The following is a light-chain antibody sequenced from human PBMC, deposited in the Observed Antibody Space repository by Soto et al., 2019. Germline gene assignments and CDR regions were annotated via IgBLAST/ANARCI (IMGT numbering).Light chain of an antibody. Sequence: QSALTQPASVSGSPGQSITISCTGTSSDVGSHNLVSRYQQHPGQAPKLMIYEVTKRPLGVSTRFSASKSGNPASLTIPGLQAEDEADYYCCSYGGSRAVFGGGTQLTVL. V-gene: IGLV2-23*02. J-gene: IGLJ7*01. CDR2: EVT. CDR1: SSDVGSHNL. CDR3: CSYGGSRAV.